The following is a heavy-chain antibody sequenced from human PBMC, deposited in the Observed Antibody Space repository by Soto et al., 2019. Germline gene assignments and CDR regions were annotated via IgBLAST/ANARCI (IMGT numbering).Heavy chain of an antibody. CDR1: GFCFSSYA. J-gene: IGHJ4*02. CDR2: ISSNGGST. CDR3: VKDLSRYYYDSSGYYPGGDY. Sequence: SCKAAGFCFSSYAMHWVRQAPGKGLEYVSAISSNGGSTYYADSVKGRFTISRDNSKNTLYLQMSSLRAEDTAVYYCVKDLSRYYYDSSGYYPGGDYWGQGTLVPVSS. D-gene: IGHD3-22*01. V-gene: IGHV3-64D*06.